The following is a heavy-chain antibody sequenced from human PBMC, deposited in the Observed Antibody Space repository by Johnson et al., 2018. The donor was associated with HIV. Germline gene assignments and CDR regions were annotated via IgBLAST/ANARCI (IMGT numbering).Heavy chain of an antibody. CDR2: ISYDGSNK. D-gene: IGHD2-2*01. CDR3: AKVGSSSCYARTRLCAFDV. J-gene: IGHJ3*01. Sequence: QVQLVESGGGLVKPGGSLRLSCAASGFTFSDYYMSWIRQAPGKGLEWVVVISYDGSNKYFADSVKGRFTISRDNSKNTLYLQMNSLRAEDTAVYYCAKVGSSSCYARTRLCAFDVWGQGTMVIVSS. V-gene: IGHV3-30*18. CDR1: GFTFSDYY.